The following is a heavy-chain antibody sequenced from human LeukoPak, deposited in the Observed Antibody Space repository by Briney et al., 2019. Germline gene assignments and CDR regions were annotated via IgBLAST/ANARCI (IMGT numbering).Heavy chain of an antibody. V-gene: IGHV4-34*01. CDR3: ASANGSGKTYRIDY. D-gene: IGHD3-10*01. J-gene: IGHJ4*02. CDR2: INHSGST. CDR1: GGSFSGYY. Sequence: SEALSLTCAVYGGSFSGYYWSWIRQPPGKGLEWIGEINHSGSTNYNPSLKSRVTISVDTSKNQFSLKLSSVTAADTAVYYCASANGSGKTYRIDYWGQGTLVTVSS.